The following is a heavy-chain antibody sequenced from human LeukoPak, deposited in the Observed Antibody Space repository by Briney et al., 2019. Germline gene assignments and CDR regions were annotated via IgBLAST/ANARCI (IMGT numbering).Heavy chain of an antibody. D-gene: IGHD2-2*01. CDR2: MNPNSGVT. CDR3: TRGAGTSWFDY. CDR1: GYTFTVNY. J-gene: IGHJ4*02. Sequence: ASVKVSCKLSGYTFTVNYLHWVRQAPGQGLEWVGWMNPNSGVTVYAQNFQGRVTMTRDTSISTAYMELSSLTSDDTAVYYCTRGAGTSWFDYWGQGSLVTVSS. V-gene: IGHV1-2*02.